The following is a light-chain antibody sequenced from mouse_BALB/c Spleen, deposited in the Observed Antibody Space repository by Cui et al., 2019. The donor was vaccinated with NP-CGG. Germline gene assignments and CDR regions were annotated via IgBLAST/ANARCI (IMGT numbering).Light chain of an antibody. CDR3: ALWYSNHWV. V-gene: IGLV1*01. CDR1: TGAVTSSNY. Sequence: QAVVTQESALTTLPGETVTLTCRSNTGAVTSSNYANWVQEKPDHLFTGLIGGTNNRVPGVSARFSGSLIGAKAALTITGAQTEDEAIYFCALWYSNHWVFGGGTKLTVL. CDR2: GTN. J-gene: IGLJ1*01.